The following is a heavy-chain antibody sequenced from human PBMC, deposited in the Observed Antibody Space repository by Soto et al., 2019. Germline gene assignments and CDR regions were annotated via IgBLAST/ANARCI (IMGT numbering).Heavy chain of an antibody. CDR2: IYYSGST. CDR1: GGSISSGGYY. V-gene: IGHV4-31*03. CDR3: ARSGIVVVVAATSGWFDP. Sequence: QVQLQESGPGLVKPSQTLSLTCTVSGGSISSGGYYWSWIRQHPGKGLEWIGYIYYSGSTYYNPSLKSRVTISVDTSKNQFSLKLSSVTAADTAVYYCARSGIVVVVAATSGWFDPWCQGSLVTVSS. D-gene: IGHD2-15*01. J-gene: IGHJ5*02.